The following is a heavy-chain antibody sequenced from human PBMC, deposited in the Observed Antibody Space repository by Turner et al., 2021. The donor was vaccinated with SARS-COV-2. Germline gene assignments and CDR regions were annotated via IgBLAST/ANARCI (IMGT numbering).Heavy chain of an antibody. D-gene: IGHD1-26*01. CDR1: GYSFTSYW. J-gene: IGHJ4*02. CDR3: EVGGRDTAFDY. V-gene: IGHV5-51*01. CDR2: IYPGDSHN. Sequence: EVQLVQSGAEVNQPGDSLKFSRSGYSFTSYWRGWVRQMPGKGLEWIGIIYPGDSHNKYRPSIQGEVTISADKSISTAYLQWNGLKASDTANYCGEVGGRDTAFDYWGQGTLVTVSS.